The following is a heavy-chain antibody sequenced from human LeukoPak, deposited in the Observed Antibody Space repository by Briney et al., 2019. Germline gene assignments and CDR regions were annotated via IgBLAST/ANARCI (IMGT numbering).Heavy chain of an antibody. Sequence: PGGSLRLSCVTSGFTFGDYTMHWVRQVPGKGLGWLSGITWDGGNIAYADSVKGRFTISRDNAKSSLYPQMNSLRNEDMAFYFCAKGYTFHGVAHDSGYFDYWGQRTLVTVSS. J-gene: IGHJ4*02. CDR3: AKGYTFHGVAHDSGYFDY. CDR1: GFTFGDYT. D-gene: IGHD3-3*01. CDR2: ITWDGGNI. V-gene: IGHV3-9*03.